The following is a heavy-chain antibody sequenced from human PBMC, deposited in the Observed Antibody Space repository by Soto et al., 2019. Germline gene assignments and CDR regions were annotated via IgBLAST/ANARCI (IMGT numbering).Heavy chain of an antibody. V-gene: IGHV4-4*02. CDR2: IFHDGTA. CDR3: ARLVYDTRLNYMYFDF. J-gene: IGHJ4*02. D-gene: IGHD3-10*01. Sequence: GPGPLLSSETLSLTCAVSGVSLTSGNWWTWVRQSPQRGLEYIGEIFHDGTANYYPSFERRVAMSVDTSRNQFSLKLTSVTAADTAVYFCARLVYDTRLNYMYFDFWGPGTLVTV. CDR1: GVSLTSGNW.